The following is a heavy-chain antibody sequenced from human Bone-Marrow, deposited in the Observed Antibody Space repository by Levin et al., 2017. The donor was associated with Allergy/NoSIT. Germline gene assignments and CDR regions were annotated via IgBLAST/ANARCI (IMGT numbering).Heavy chain of an antibody. J-gene: IGHJ6*02. D-gene: IGHD2/OR15-2a*01. V-gene: IGHV3-23*01. CDR3: AKDYISYDYYGLDV. CDR2: ITGSGDTT. Sequence: LSLTCAASGFAFRSSAMSWVRQAPGKGLEWVSAITGSGDTTYYPDSVKGRFSISRDNFRSTLYLQMNILRAEDTAVYYCAKDYISYDYYGLDVWGQGTTVTVSS. CDR1: GFAFRSSA.